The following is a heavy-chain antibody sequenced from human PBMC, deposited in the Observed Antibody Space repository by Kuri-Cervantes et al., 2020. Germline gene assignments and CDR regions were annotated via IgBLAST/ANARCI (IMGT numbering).Heavy chain of an antibody. CDR3: ARRGMQQWLVV. CDR1: GFTLSTYG. J-gene: IGHJ4*02. CDR2: IWYDGSSK. V-gene: IGHV3-33*01. Sequence: LSLTCAASGFTLSTYGMHWVRQAPGKGLEWVAVIWYDGSSKYYADSVKGRSTISRDNSKNTLYLQMNSLRAEDTAVYYCARRGMQQWLVVWGQGTLVTVSS. D-gene: IGHD6-19*01.